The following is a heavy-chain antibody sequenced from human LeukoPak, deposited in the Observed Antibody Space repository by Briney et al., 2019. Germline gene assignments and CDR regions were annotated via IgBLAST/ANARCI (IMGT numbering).Heavy chain of an antibody. CDR1: GFTFSSYW. V-gene: IGHV3-74*01. Sequence: GGSLRLSCAASGFTFSSYWMHWVRQAPGKGLVWVSRINTDGRSTNYADSVKGRFTISRDNAKNTLYLQMNSLRAEDTAVYYCARVLGSWTDAFDIWGQGTMVTVSS. CDR3: ARVLGSWTDAFDI. J-gene: IGHJ3*02. CDR2: INTDGRST. D-gene: IGHD6-13*01.